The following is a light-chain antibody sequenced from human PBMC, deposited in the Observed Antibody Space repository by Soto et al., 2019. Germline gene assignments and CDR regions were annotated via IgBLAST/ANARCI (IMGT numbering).Light chain of an antibody. CDR1: HSVNRN. CDR3: QQSRDWPLT. J-gene: IGKJ4*01. CDR2: EAS. Sequence: EIVLTQSPGTLSLSPGERATLSCRASHSVNRNLAWYQQKPGQAPRLLIYEASNRAAGIPVRFSGSGSGTDFTLTISSLEPEDFAVYYCQQSRDWPLTFGGGTKVEIK. V-gene: IGKV3-11*01.